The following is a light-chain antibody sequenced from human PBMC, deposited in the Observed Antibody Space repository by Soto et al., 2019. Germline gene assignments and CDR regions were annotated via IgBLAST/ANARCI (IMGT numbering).Light chain of an antibody. CDR3: QQYNNLPPLT. V-gene: IGKV3-15*01. CDR2: GAS. J-gene: IGKJ4*01. Sequence: EIVMTQSPATLSVSPGERATLSCRASQSVSSNLAWYQQKPGQAPRLLIYGASTRATGIPARFSGSGSGTEFTLTISSLHSEDFAVYYCQQYNNLPPLTFGGGNKVEIK. CDR1: QSVSSN.